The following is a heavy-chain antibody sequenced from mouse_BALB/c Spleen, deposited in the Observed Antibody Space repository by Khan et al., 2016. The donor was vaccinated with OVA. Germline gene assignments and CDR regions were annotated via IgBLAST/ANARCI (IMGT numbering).Heavy chain of an antibody. J-gene: IGHJ2*01. CDR3: AKFLWPYLDY. CDR1: GYSITSGYY. V-gene: IGHV3-6*02. D-gene: IGHD1-1*02. CDR2: ISYDGSN. Sequence: VQLKQSGPGLVKPSQSLSLTCSVTGYSITSGYYWNWLRQFPGNKLEWMGYISYDGSNNYNPSLKNRISITRDTSKNQFFLKLNSVTTEDTATYYCAKFLWPYLDYWGQGTTLTVSS.